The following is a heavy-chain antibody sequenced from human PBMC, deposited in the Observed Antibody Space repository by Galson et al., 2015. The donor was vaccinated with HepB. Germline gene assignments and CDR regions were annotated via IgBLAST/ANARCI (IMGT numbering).Heavy chain of an antibody. J-gene: IGHJ3*02. D-gene: IGHD2-21*01. CDR2: IYYSGST. CDR1: GGSISSYY. Sequence: QVQLQESGPGLVKPSETLSLTCTVSGGSISSYYWSWIRQPPGKGLEWIGYIYYSGSTNSNPSLKSRVTISVDTSKNQFSLKLSSVTAADTAVYYCARGGGMWFTDAFDIWGQGTMVTVSS. V-gene: IGHV4-59*01. CDR3: ARGGGMWFTDAFDI.